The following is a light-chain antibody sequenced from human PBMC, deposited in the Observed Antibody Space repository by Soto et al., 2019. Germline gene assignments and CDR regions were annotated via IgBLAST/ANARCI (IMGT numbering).Light chain of an antibody. CDR1: SSDVGGYNF. J-gene: IGLJ1*01. Sequence: QSALTQPPSASWSPGQSVTISCTGTSSDVGGYNFVSGYQQHPGKAPKLIISEVSKRPSGVPARFSGSKSGNTASPTVSGLHPEDEADDTCSSYAGSNKYVFATGTELTVL. V-gene: IGLV2-8*01. CDR3: SSYAGSNKYV. CDR2: EVS.